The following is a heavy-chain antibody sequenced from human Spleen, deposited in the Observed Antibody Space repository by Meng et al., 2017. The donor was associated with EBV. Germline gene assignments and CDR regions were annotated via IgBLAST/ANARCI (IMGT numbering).Heavy chain of an antibody. D-gene: IGHD2-21*02. CDR1: GYTFTNFA. V-gene: IGHV7-4-1*02. Sequence: QGQLIQSGFDLKKPGGSVQVSCKASGYTFTNFAINWVRPAPGQGLEWLGWISTNTGNPTYAHGFTGRFVFSLDTSVSTAYLQISSLASDDTAVYYCARLLKGRGVVMTATIDYWGQGTLVTVSS. CDR2: ISTNTGNP. CDR3: ARLLKGRGVVMTATIDY. J-gene: IGHJ4*02.